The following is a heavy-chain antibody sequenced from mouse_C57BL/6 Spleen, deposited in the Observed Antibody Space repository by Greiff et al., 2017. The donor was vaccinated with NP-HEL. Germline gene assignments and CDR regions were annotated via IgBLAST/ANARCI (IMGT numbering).Heavy chain of an antibody. CDR3: ANYYGSSPFDY. D-gene: IGHD1-1*01. CDR2: IYPGSGNT. Sequence: VMLVESGAELVRPGASVKLSCKASGYTFTDYYINWVKQRPGQGLEWIARIYPGSGNTYYNEKFKGKATLTAEKSSSTAYMQLSSLTSEDSAVYFCANYYGSSPFDYWGQGTTLTVSS. J-gene: IGHJ2*01. CDR1: GYTFTDYY. V-gene: IGHV1-76*01.